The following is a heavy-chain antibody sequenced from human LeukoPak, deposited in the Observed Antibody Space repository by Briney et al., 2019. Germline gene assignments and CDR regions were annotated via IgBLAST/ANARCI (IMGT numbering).Heavy chain of an antibody. V-gene: IGHV3-74*01. CDR3: ARYTRDSNWSELGYYMDV. CDR2: INSDGNSR. CDR1: GFTLSSYW. J-gene: IGHJ6*03. Sequence: GGSLRLSCAASGFTLSSYWMHWVRQAPGKGLVWVSRINSDGNSRTYADSVKGRFTISRDNAKNTLYLQMNSLRAEDTAVYYCARYTRDSNWSELGYYMDVWGKGTTVTVSS. D-gene: IGHD4-11*01.